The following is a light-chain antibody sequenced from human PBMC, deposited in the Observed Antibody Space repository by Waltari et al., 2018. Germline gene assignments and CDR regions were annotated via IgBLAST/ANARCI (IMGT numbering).Light chain of an antibody. J-gene: IGLJ2*01. CDR3: CSYAGARGLI. CDR1: SSDIGRYNL. Sequence: QSALTQPASVSGSPGQSITISCTGTSSDIGRYNLVSCYQQHPGKAPKLLLYDVTERHSGVFNRFSGSKSGNTASLTISGLQAEDEADYYCCSYAGARGLIFGGGTKVTVL. CDR2: DVT. V-gene: IGLV2-23*02.